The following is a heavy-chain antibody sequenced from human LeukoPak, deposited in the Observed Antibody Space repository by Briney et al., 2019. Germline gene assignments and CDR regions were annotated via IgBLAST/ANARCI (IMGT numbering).Heavy chain of an antibody. CDR1: GFTFSRYW. V-gene: IGHV3-7*01. CDR3: CRIAAAGFDY. D-gene: IGHD6-13*01. Sequence: GGSLRLSCAASGFTFSRYWMSWVRQASGKGLEWVANIKQDGSEKYYVDSVKGRFTISRDNAKNSLFLQMNSLRAEDTAVYYCCRIAAAGFDYWGQGTLVTVSS. CDR2: IKQDGSEK. J-gene: IGHJ4*02.